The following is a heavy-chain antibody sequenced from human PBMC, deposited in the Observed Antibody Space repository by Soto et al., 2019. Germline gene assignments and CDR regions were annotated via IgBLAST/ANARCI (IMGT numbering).Heavy chain of an antibody. Sequence: QVQLVESGGGVVQPGRSLRLSCAASGFTFSSYAMHWVRQAPGKGLEWVAVISYDGSNKYYADSVKGRFTISRDNSKNTLYLQMNSLRAEDMAVYYCAREGDFSSGYRKVFDYWGQGTLVTVSS. CDR3: AREGDFSSGYRKVFDY. J-gene: IGHJ4*02. CDR2: ISYDGSNK. V-gene: IGHV3-30-3*01. D-gene: IGHD3-22*01. CDR1: GFTFSSYA.